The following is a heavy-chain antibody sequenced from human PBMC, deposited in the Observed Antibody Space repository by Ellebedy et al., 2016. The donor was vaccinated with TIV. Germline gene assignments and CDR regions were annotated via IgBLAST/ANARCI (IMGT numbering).Heavy chain of an antibody. CDR2: ISSSGTYI. CDR1: GFTFSSYS. Sequence: PGGSLRLSCAASGFTFSSYSMNWVRQAPGKGLEWVSCISSSGTYIYYADSVKGRFTFSRDNSKNTLYLQMNSLRAEDTAVYYCAREAIDAFDIWGQGTMVTVSS. CDR3: AREAIDAFDI. V-gene: IGHV3-21*01. J-gene: IGHJ3*02.